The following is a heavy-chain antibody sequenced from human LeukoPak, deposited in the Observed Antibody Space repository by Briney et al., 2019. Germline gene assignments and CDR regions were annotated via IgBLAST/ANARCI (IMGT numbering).Heavy chain of an antibody. CDR2: ISNSGGTI. J-gene: IGHJ4*02. D-gene: IGHD2-15*01. CDR3: AKDGRDIVVVVAAISGAYFDY. CDR1: GFTFSSYE. V-gene: IGHV3-48*03. Sequence: GGSLRLSCAASGFTFSSYEMNWVRQAPGKGLDWVSYISNSGGTIYYADSVKGRFTISRDNSKNTLYLQMNSLRAEDTAVYYCAKDGRDIVVVVAAISGAYFDYWGQGTLVTVSS.